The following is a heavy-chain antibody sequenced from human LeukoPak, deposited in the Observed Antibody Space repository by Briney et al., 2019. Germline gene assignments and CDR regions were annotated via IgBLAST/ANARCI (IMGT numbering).Heavy chain of an antibody. J-gene: IGHJ4*02. D-gene: IGHD6-19*01. CDR3: ATPEIAVALGY. V-gene: IGHV3-30-3*01. CDR2: ISYDGSNK. CDR1: GFTFSSYA. Sequence: GGSLRLSCAASGFTFSSYAMHWVRQAPGKGLEWVAVISYDGSNKYYADSVKGRFTISSDNSKNTLYLQMNSLRAEDTAVYYCATPEIAVALGYWGQGTLVTVSS.